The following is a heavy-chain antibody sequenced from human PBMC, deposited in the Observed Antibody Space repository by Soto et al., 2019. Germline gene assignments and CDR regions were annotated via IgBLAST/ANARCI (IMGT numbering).Heavy chain of an antibody. CDR2: VYYDGHT. Sequence: SSETLSLTCTVSGGSINNNFWGWIRQPPGKGLEWIGYVYYDGHTDYNPSLESRVTIAVDTSKNQFSLRLTSVTAADTAVYYCARDLFGGYCLDYWGQGALVT. D-gene: IGHD5-12*01. CDR1: GGSINNNF. V-gene: IGHV4-59*01. J-gene: IGHJ4*02. CDR3: ARDLFGGYCLDY.